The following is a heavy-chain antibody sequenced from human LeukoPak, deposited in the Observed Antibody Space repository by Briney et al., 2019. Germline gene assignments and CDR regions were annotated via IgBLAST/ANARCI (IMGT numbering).Heavy chain of an antibody. CDR1: GYTFTSYY. V-gene: IGHV1-46*01. J-gene: IGHJ6*02. CDR2: INPSGGST. CDR3: AREPSPIIVVVTANGMDV. D-gene: IGHD2-21*02. Sequence: ASVKVSCKASGYTFTSYYMHWVRQAPGQGLEWMGIINPSGGSTSYAQKFQGRVTMTGDTSTSTVYMELSSLRSEDTAVHYCAREPSPIIVVVTANGMDVWGQGTTVTVSS.